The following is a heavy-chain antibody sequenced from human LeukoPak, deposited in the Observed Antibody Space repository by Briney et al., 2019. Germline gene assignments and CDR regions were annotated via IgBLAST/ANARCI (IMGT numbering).Heavy chain of an antibody. J-gene: IGHJ6*03. V-gene: IGHV3-48*01. Sequence: GGSLRLSCAASGFTFSSYTMNWVRQAPGKGLEWVSYISSSSSTIYYADSVKGRFTISRDNAKNSLYLQMNSLRAEDTAVYYCARATYSSGWYDYYYMDVWGKGTTVTVSS. CDR1: GFTFSSYT. CDR2: ISSSSSTI. CDR3: ARATYSSGWYDYYYMDV. D-gene: IGHD6-19*01.